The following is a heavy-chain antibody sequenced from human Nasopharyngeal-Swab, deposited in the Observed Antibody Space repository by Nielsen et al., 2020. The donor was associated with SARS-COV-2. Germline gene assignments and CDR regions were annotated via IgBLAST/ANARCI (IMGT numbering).Heavy chain of an antibody. CDR2: ISGSGGST. Sequence: GGSLRLSCAASGFTFSDYYMSWVRQAPGKGLEWVSAISGSGGSTYYADSVKGRFTISRDNSKNTLYLQMNSLRAEDTAVYYCAKGYSGSYYALYYYYYMDVWGKGTTVTVSS. V-gene: IGHV3-23*01. CDR3: AKGYSGSYYALYYYYYMDV. D-gene: IGHD1-26*01. J-gene: IGHJ6*03. CDR1: GFTFSDYY.